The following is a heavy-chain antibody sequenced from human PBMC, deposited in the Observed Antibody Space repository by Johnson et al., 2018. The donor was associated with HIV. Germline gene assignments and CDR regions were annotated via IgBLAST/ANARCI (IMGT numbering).Heavy chain of an antibody. J-gene: IGHJ3*02. CDR3: ASPLEAAAGPMDAFDS. CDR1: GFTFSSYA. V-gene: IGHV3-30-3*01. D-gene: IGHD6-13*01. CDR2: ISYDESNK. Sequence: QMLLVESGGGVVQPGRSLRLSCAASGFTFSSYAMHWVRQAPGKGLEWVAVISYDESNKDYADSVKGRFTISRDNSKNTLYLQMNSLRAEDTAVYYCASPLEAAAGPMDAFDSWGQGTMVTVSS.